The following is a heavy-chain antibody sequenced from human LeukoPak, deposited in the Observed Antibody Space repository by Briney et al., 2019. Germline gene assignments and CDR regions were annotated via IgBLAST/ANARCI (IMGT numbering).Heavy chain of an antibody. CDR1: GFTFAIYA. Sequence: GGSLRLSCAASGFTFAIYAMHWVRQAPGKGLEWVAVISYDGNNKYYADSVKGRFTISRDNSKNTLYLQMNSLRTEDTALYYCAKDRGGYWFLFDCWGQGTLVTVSS. J-gene: IGHJ4*02. D-gene: IGHD3-22*01. V-gene: IGHV3-30-3*01. CDR2: ISYDGNNK. CDR3: AKDRGGYWFLFDC.